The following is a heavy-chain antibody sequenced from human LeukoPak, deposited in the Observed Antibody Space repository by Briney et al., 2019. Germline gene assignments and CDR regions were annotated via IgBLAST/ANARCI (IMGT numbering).Heavy chain of an antibody. CDR2: ISGSGGST. V-gene: IGHV3-23*01. D-gene: IGHD3-22*01. CDR1: GFTFSSYA. Sequence: SGGSLRLSCAASGFTFSSYAMSWVRQAPGKGLEWVSAISGSGGSTYYADSVKGRFTISRDNSKNTLYLQMNSLRAEDTAVYYCAKKGDSSGYYLDYWGQGTLVTVSS. J-gene: IGHJ4*02. CDR3: AKKGDSSGYYLDY.